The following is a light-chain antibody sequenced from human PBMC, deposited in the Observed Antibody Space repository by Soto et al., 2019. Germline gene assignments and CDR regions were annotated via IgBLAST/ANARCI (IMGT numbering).Light chain of an antibody. CDR2: YDN. Sequence: SYELTQPPSVSVAPGKTARITCGGNNIGSKSVHWYQQNPGQAPRLVISYDNDRPSVIPERFSGSDSGNTATLTISRVEVGDEADYYCQVWDSSSDHVVFVGGTTLTVL. CDR3: QVWDSSSDHVV. J-gene: IGLJ3*02. V-gene: IGLV3-21*04. CDR1: NIGSKS.